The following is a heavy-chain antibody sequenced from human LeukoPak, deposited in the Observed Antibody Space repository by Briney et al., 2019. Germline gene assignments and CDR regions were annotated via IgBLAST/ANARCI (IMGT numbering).Heavy chain of an antibody. CDR1: GFNFRAYG. Sequence: GGSLRLSCAASGFNFRAYGMHWVRQAQGQGLEYVAAISADGGTTWHSNSVNGRFTISRDTSKNTLYLQMGRLKTEDTALYYCARGRGGPPFDYWGQGILVTVSS. J-gene: IGHJ4*02. D-gene: IGHD3-10*01. V-gene: IGHV3-64*01. CDR3: ARGRGGPPFDY. CDR2: ISADGGTT.